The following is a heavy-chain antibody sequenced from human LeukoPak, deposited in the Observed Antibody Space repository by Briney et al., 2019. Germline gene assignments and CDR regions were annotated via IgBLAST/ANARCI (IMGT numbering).Heavy chain of an antibody. CDR2: LSGGGGGT. CDR3: ARDGYSSSWYNYYYGMDV. CDR1: GITLSNYG. J-gene: IGHJ6*02. D-gene: IGHD6-13*01. Sequence: GGSLRLSCAVSGITLSNYGMSWVRQAPGKGLEWVAGLSGGGGGTNYADSVKGRFTISRDNSKNTLYLQMNSLRAEDTAVYYCARDGYSSSWYNYYYGMDVWGQGTTVTVSS. V-gene: IGHV3-23*01.